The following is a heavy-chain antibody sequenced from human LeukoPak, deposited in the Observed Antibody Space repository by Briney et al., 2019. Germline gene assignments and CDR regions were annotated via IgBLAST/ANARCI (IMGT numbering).Heavy chain of an antibody. Sequence: GGSLRLSCAASGFTFSSYWMHWVRQAPGKGLVWVSRINSDGSSTSYADSVKGRFTISRDNAKNTLYLQMNSLRAEDTAVYYCAKGLRLGELSFGLDYWGQGTLVTVSS. CDR3: AKGLRLGELSFGLDY. V-gene: IGHV3-74*01. J-gene: IGHJ4*02. D-gene: IGHD3-16*02. CDR1: GFTFSSYW. CDR2: INSDGSST.